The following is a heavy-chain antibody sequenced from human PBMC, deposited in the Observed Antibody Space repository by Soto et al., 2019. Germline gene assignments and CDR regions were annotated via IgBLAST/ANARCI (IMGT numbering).Heavy chain of an antibody. CDR2: IYPDDSDI. CDR1: GYRFTSYW. Sequence: GESLKISCKASGYRFTSYWIAWVRQMPVKGLEWVGLIYPDDSDIKYSPSFQGQVTISADRSNSIAYLQWGSLKASDTAIYFCARHFDSVGYFPDYWGQGTQVTVSS. D-gene: IGHD3-22*01. CDR3: ARHFDSVGYFPDY. J-gene: IGHJ4*02. V-gene: IGHV5-51*01.